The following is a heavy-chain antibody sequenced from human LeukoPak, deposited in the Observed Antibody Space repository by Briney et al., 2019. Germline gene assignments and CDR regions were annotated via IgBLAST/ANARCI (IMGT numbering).Heavy chain of an antibody. D-gene: IGHD3-22*01. CDR2: ISGSGGST. J-gene: IGHJ4*02. Sequence: PGGSLRLSCAASGFTFSSYAMSWVRQAPGKGLEWVSAISGSGGSTYYADSVKGRFTISRDNSKNTLYLQMNSLRAEDTAVYYCAKGKGDYYDSSGYYSYSDYWGQGTLVTVSS. CDR1: GFTFSSYA. CDR3: AKGKGDYYDSSGYYSYSDY. V-gene: IGHV3-23*01.